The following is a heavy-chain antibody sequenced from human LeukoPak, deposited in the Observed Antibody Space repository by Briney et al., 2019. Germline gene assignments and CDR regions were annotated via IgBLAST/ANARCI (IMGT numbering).Heavy chain of an antibody. CDR1: GFTFSNYW. V-gene: IGHV3-23*01. CDR3: ARRWLGDPYGMDV. Sequence: PGGSLRLSCAASGFTFSNYWMSWVRQAPGKGLEWVSIIGGVSESFYYADSVKGRFTVSRDNSKDTLYLQINSLRDEDTAVYYCARRWLGDPYGMDVWGQGTTVSVSS. CDR2: IGGVSESF. D-gene: IGHD3-10*01. J-gene: IGHJ6*02.